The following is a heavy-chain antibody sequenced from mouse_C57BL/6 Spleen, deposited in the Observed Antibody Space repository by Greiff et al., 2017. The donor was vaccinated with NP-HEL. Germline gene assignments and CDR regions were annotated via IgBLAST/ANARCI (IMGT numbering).Heavy chain of an antibody. D-gene: IGHD2-1*01. V-gene: IGHV5-4*03. CDR3: ARIYYGNYVGYFDV. CDR2: ISDGGSYT. CDR1: GFTFSSYA. J-gene: IGHJ1*03. Sequence: EVKVEESGGGLVKPGGSLKLSCAASGFTFSSYAMSWVRQTPEKRLEWVATISDGGSYTYYPDNVKGRFTISRDNAKNNLYLQMSHLKSEDTAMYYCARIYYGNYVGYFDVWGTGTTVTVSS.